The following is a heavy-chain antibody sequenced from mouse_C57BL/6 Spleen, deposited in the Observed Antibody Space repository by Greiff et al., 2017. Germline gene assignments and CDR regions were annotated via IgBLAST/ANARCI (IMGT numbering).Heavy chain of an antibody. J-gene: IGHJ2*01. CDR3: AKTGTGVYYFAY. V-gene: IGHV1-72*01. D-gene: IGHD1-1*02. CDR2: IDPNSGGT. Sequence: VQLQQPGAELVKPGASVKLSCKASGYTFTSYWMHWVKQRPGRGLEWIGRIDPNSGGTKYNERLTSKATLTVDKPSSPAYMQLISLTSEDSAVYYCAKTGTGVYYFAYWGQGTTLTVSS. CDR1: GYTFTSYW.